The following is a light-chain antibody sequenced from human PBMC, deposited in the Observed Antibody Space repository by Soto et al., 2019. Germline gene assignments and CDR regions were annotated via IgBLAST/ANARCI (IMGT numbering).Light chain of an antibody. Sequence: DRVTITCRASQDIRNDLGWYQQKPGKAPKVLIYDASSWAGGVPSRFTGSGSGTEFTLTINSLQPDDFATYYCQQYSVYWTFGQGTKVDIK. CDR3: QQYSVYWT. V-gene: IGKV1-5*01. CDR1: QDIRND. J-gene: IGKJ1*01. CDR2: DAS.